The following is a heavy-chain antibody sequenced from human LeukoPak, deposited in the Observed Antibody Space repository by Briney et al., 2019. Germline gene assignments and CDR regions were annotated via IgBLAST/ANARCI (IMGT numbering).Heavy chain of an antibody. D-gene: IGHD2-15*01. J-gene: IGHJ4*02. CDR1: GYTFTSYG. CDR2: ISAYNGNT. V-gene: IGHV1-18*01. Sequence: ASVKVSCKASGYTFTSYGISWVRQAPGQGLEWMGWISAYNGNTNYAQKLQGRVTMTTDTSTSTAYMELRSLRSDDTAVYYCASLGYCSGGSCHSGDYWGQGTLVTVSS. CDR3: ASLGYCSGGSCHSGDY.